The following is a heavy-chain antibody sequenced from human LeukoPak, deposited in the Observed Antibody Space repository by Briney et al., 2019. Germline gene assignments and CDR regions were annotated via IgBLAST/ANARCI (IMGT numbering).Heavy chain of an antibody. D-gene: IGHD3-10*01. V-gene: IGHV3-11*01. Sequence: GGSLRLSCAASGFTFSDYYMSWIRQAPGKGLEWDSYISSSGSTIYYADSVKGRFTISRDNAKNSLYLQMNSLRAEDTAVYYCARDAPMVRGVFDYWGQGTLVTVSS. CDR3: ARDAPMVRGVFDY. CDR1: GFTFSDYY. J-gene: IGHJ4*02. CDR2: ISSSGSTI.